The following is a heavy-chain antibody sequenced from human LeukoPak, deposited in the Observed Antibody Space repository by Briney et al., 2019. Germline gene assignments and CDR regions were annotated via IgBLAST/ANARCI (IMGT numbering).Heavy chain of an antibody. J-gene: IGHJ4*02. Sequence: ASVKVSCTASGYTFTSYGISWVRQAPGQGLEWMGWISAYNGNTNYAQKLQGRVTMTTDTSTSTAYMELRSLRSDDTAVYYCASTYSSGWFYYFDYWGQGTLVTVSS. V-gene: IGHV1-18*04. CDR1: GYTFTSYG. D-gene: IGHD6-19*01. CDR3: ASTYSSGWFYYFDY. CDR2: ISAYNGNT.